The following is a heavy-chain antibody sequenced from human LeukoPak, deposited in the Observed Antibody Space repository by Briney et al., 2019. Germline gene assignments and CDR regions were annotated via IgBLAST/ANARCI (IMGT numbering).Heavy chain of an antibody. D-gene: IGHD3-10*01. CDR2: IYYSGST. CDR1: GGSISSYY. J-gene: IGHJ4*02. V-gene: IGHV4-59*08. CDR3: ARLVDYYGSGSYYFDY. Sequence: PSETLSLTCTVSGGSISSYYWSWIRQPPGKGLEWIGYIYYSGSTNYNPSLKSRVTISVDTSKNQFSLKLGSVTAADTAVYYCARLVDYYGSGSYYFDYWGQGTLVTVSS.